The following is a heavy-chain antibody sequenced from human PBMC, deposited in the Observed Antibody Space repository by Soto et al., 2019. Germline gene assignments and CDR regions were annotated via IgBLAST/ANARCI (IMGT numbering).Heavy chain of an antibody. J-gene: IGHJ4*02. V-gene: IGHV3-15*01. CDR3: TTLTMVRGVIQLTYYFDY. Sequence: PWGWLILSCAASVFTFSNAWMSKVRQAPGRGLDLIGRIKSKTDGGTTDYAASVKGRFTISRGDSKNTLYLQMSRLKTEDTAVYYCTTLTMVRGVIQLTYYFDYWGQGTMVTVSS. CDR2: IKSKTDGGTT. CDR1: VFTFSNAW. D-gene: IGHD3-10*01.